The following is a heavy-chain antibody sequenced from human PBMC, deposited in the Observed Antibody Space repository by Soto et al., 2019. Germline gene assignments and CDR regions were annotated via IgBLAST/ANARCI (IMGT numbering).Heavy chain of an antibody. J-gene: IGHJ3*02. CDR1: GYSFTSYW. V-gene: IGHV5-51*01. CDR3: ARTLPPYYYDSSGYYYVFAFDI. CDR2: IYPGDSDT. D-gene: IGHD3-22*01. Sequence: GESLKISCKGSGYSFTSYWIGWVRQMPGKGLEWMGIIYPGDSDTRYSPSFQGQVTISADKSISTAYLQWSSLKASDTAMYYCARTLPPYYYDSSGYYYVFAFDIWGQGAMVTVSS.